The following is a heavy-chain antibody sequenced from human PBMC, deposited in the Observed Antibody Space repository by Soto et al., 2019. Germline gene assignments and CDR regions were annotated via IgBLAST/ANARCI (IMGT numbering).Heavy chain of an antibody. CDR3: ARDQGVIAAPNYYYGMDV. V-gene: IGHV3-21*01. CDR1: GFTFSSYS. D-gene: IGHD6-25*01. J-gene: IGHJ6*02. CDR2: ISSSSSYI. Sequence: EVQLVESGGGLVKPGGSLRLSCAASGFTFSSYSMNWVRQAPGKGLEWVSSISSSSSYIYYADSVKGRFTISRDNAKKSLYLQMNSLRAEDTAVYYWARDQGVIAAPNYYYGMDVLGQGTTVTVSS.